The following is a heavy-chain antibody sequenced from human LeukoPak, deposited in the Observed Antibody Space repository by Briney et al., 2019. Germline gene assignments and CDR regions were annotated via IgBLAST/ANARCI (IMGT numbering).Heavy chain of an antibody. V-gene: IGHV1-18*01. CDR2: ISAYNGNT. CDR1: GYTFTSYG. CDR3: ASFGYSSSWTPPCY. J-gene: IGHJ4*02. Sequence: ASVKVSCKASGYTFTSYGISWVRQAPGQGLEWMGWISAYNGNTNYAQKFQGRVTITADKSTSTAYMELSSLRSEDTAVYYCASFGYSSSWTPPCYWGQGTLVTVSS. D-gene: IGHD6-13*01.